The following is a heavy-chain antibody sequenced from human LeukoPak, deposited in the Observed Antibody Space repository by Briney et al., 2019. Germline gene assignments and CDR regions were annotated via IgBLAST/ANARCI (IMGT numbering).Heavy chain of an antibody. J-gene: IGHJ6*02. CDR1: GFTFSDFA. Sequence: PGGSLRLSCTASGFTFSDFAMTWVRQAPGKGLEWVSAMSGSGDATYYADSVKGRFTISRDNSKNTLYLQMNSLRAEDTAVYYCARDYELLRTSYGMDVWGQGTTVTVSS. CDR3: ARDYELLRTSYGMDV. CDR2: MSGSGDAT. V-gene: IGHV3-23*01. D-gene: IGHD1-26*01.